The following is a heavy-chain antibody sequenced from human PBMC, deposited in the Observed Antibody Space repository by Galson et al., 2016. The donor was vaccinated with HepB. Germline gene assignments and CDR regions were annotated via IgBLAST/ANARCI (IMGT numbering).Heavy chain of an antibody. J-gene: IGHJ4*02. CDR2: VSPEGNRE. V-gene: IGHV3-7*04. Sequence: SLRLSCAASGFTFSFSVYWMSWVRQAPGKGLEWVSNVSPEGNREGYVDSMKGRFTISRDNAKNSLYLQMNSLRADDTAVYYCARDPEWGAIDYWGQGTLVTVAA. CDR1: GFTFSFSVYW. CDR3: ARDPEWGAIDY. D-gene: IGHD1-26*01.